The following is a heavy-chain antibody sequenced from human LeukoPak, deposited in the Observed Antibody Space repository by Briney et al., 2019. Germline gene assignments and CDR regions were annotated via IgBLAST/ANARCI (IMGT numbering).Heavy chain of an antibody. Sequence: GGSLRLSCAASGFTFSSYSMNWVRQAPEKGLEWVSWISSSSKYIYYADSVKGRFTISRDNAKNSLSLQMNSLRAEDTAVYYCARGELASGSGAFDIWGQGTMVTVSS. D-gene: IGHD3-10*01. CDR2: ISSSSKYI. V-gene: IGHV3-21*01. J-gene: IGHJ3*02. CDR1: GFTFSSYS. CDR3: ARGELASGSGAFDI.